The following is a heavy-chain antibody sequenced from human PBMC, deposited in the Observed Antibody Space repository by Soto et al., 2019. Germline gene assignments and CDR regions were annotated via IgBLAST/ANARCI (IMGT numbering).Heavy chain of an antibody. D-gene: IGHD2-21*02. V-gene: IGHV3-23*01. CDR1: GFSFTNFA. CDR2: IGASGDIT. CDR3: AKGGFTGRGDDYFDY. Sequence: GGSLRLSCAASGFSFTNFAMSCVRQAPGKGLEWVAGIGASGDITWYADSVKGRLSISRDNSKNTLYLQLNSLRFEDTAVYYCAKGGFTGRGDDYFDYWGPGTLVTVSS. J-gene: IGHJ4*02.